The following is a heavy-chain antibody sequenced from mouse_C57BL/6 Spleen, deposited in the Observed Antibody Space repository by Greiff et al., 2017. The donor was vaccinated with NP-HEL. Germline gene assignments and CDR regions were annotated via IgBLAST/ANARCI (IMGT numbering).Heavy chain of an antibody. CDR3: TRLAGSSYWYFDV. D-gene: IGHD1-1*01. CDR2: IDPETGGT. Sequence: QVQLQQSGAELVRPGASVTLSCKASGYTFTDYEMHWVKQTPVHGLEWIGAIDPETGGTAYNQKFKGKAILTADKSSSTAYMERRSLTSEDSAVYYCTRLAGSSYWYFDVWGTGTTVTVSS. J-gene: IGHJ1*03. CDR1: GYTFTDYE. V-gene: IGHV1-15*01.